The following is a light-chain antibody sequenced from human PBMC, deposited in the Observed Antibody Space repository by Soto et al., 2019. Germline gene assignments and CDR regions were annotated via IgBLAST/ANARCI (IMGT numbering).Light chain of an antibody. V-gene: IGKV3-15*01. J-gene: IGKJ2*01. CDR1: QSVSSN. CDR3: QQYHNWPYT. CDR2: GAS. Sequence: IVMTQSPATLSVSPGERATLSCRASQSVSSNLAWYQQKPGQAPRLLIYGASTRATGIPARFSGSGSGTEFTLTISSLQSEDFAVYYCQQYHNWPYTFGQGTKLEI.